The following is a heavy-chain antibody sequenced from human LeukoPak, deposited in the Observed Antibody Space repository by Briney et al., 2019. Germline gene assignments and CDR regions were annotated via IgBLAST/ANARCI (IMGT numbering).Heavy chain of an antibody. V-gene: IGHV4-61*02. J-gene: IGHJ4*02. CDR2: IYTSGST. CDR3: ARNLPRYYDYVWGSYLPNEFDY. CDR1: GGSISSGSYY. Sequence: PSETLSLTCTVYGGSISSGSYYWSWIRQPAGKGLEWIGRIYTSGSTNYNPSLKSRVTISVDTSKNQFSLKLSSVTAADTAVYYCARNLPRYYDYVWGSYLPNEFDYWGQGTLVTLSS. D-gene: IGHD3-16*01.